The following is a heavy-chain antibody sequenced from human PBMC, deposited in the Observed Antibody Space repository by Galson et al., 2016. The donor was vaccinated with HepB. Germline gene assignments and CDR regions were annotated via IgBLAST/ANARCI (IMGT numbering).Heavy chain of an antibody. D-gene: IGHD5-24*01. CDR2: LFYTGTT. V-gene: IGHV4-39*01. J-gene: IGHJ4*02. Sequence: SFSNYWMIWVRQAPGKGLEWIGSLFYTGTTFYNPSLKSRVSISVDTSKSQFSLNLNSVTAADTAFYYCARREDGYSSAYHFDYWGRGTLVTVSS. CDR1: SFSNYW. CDR3: ARREDGYSSAYHFDY.